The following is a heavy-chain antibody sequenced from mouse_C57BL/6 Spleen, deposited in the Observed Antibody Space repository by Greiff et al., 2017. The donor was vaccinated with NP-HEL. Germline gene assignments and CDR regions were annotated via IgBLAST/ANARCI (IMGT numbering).Heavy chain of an antibody. CDR1: GYTFTDYY. Sequence: QVQLQQSGPELVKPGASVKISCKASGYTFTDYYINWVKQRPGQGLECIGWIFPGSGSTYYNEKFKGKATLTVDKSSSTAYMLLSSLTSEDSAVYFCAGYYYGSSYAWFAYWGQGTLVTVSA. V-gene: IGHV1-75*01. J-gene: IGHJ3*01. CDR2: IFPGSGST. CDR3: AGYYYGSSYAWFAY. D-gene: IGHD1-1*01.